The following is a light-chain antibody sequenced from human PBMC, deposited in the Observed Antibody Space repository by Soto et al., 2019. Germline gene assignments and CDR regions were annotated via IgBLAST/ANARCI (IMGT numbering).Light chain of an antibody. Sequence: QSALAQPPSASGTPGQRVTISCSGSSSSIGSNTVNWYQQLPGTAPKLLIYSNNKRPSGVPDRFSGSKSGNTASLTVSGLQAEDEADYYCSSYAGSTNFVFGPGTKVTVL. J-gene: IGLJ1*01. CDR1: SSSIGSNT. CDR3: SSYAGSTNFV. CDR2: SNN. V-gene: IGLV1-44*01.